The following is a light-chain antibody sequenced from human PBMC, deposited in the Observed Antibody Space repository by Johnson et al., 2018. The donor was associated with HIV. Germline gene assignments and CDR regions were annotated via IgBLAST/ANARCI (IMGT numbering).Light chain of an antibody. CDR3: GTWDSSLSAYV. CDR2: ENN. Sequence: QSVLTQPPSVSAAPGQKVTISCSGSSSNIGNNYVSWYQQLPGTAPKLLIYENNKRPSGIPDRFSGSKSRTSATLGITGLQTGDEADYYCGTWDSSLSAYVVGTGTKVTVL. V-gene: IGLV1-51*02. J-gene: IGLJ1*01. CDR1: SSNIGNNY.